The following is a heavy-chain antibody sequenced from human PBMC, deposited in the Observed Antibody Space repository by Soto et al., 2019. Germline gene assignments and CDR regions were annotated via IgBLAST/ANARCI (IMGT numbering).Heavy chain of an antibody. D-gene: IGHD2-15*01. V-gene: IGHV3-15*07. CDR2: VKSKTDGGTT. Sequence: EVQLVESGGGLVKPGGSLRLSCAASGFTFSNAWMSWVRQAPGKGLEWVGRVKSKTDGGTTDYAAPVKGRFTISRDDSQNTLYLQMTSLKTEDTAVYYCATVGGNHGALDYWGQGTLVTVSS. CDR1: GFTFSNAW. CDR3: ATVGGNHGALDY. J-gene: IGHJ4*02.